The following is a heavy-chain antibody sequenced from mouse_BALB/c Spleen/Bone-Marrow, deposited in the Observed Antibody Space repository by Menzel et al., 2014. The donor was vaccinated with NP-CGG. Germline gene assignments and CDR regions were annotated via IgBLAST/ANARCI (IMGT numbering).Heavy chain of an antibody. V-gene: IGHV1-31*01. D-gene: IGHD1-1*01. Sequence: EVQLQQSGPELVKPGASVKISCKASGYSFTGYYMHWVKQSHVKSLEWIGRINPYNGVTSYNQNFKDKASLTVDKSSSTAYMELHSLTSEDSAVYYCARDEDYYGSTDSDYWGQGTTLTVSS. CDR1: GYSFTGYY. CDR3: ARDEDYYGSTDSDY. J-gene: IGHJ2*01. CDR2: INPYNGVT.